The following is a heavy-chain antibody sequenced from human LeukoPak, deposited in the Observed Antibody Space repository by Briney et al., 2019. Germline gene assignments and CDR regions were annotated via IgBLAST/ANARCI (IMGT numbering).Heavy chain of an antibody. D-gene: IGHD3-10*01. CDR3: ASRIVGEDYYGSGSYYPS. CDR2: ISSSGSTI. CDR1: GFTFSDYY. J-gene: IGHJ4*02. Sequence: PGGSLRLSCAASGFTFSDYYMSWIRQAPGKGLEWVSYISSSGSTIYYADSVKGRFTISRDNAKNSLYLQMNSLRAEDTAVYYCASRIVGEDYYGSGSYYPSWGQGTLVTVSS. V-gene: IGHV3-11*04.